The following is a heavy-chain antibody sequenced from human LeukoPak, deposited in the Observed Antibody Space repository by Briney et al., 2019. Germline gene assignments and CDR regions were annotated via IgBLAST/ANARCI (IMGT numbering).Heavy chain of an antibody. CDR1: GFTFSSYW. J-gene: IGHJ4*02. V-gene: IGHV3-74*01. CDR3: ARGPSYGDYPFDY. D-gene: IGHD4-17*01. CDR2: INSDGSST. Sequence: GGSLRLSCAASGFTFSSYWMHWVRQAPGKGLVWVSRINSDGSSTSYADSVKGRFTISRDNAKNTLYLQMNSLRAEDTAVYYCARGPSYGDYPFDYWGQETLVTVSS.